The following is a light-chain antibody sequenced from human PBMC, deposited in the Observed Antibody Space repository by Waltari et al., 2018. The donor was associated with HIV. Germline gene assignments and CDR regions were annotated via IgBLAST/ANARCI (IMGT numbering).Light chain of an antibody. J-gene: IGLJ1*01. CDR2: EVS. CDR3: SSYTSRAVSTYV. Sequence: QSALTQPASVSGSPGQSITISCIGTSSDVGGYNYVSWYQQHPGKAPKVMIYEVSNRPSGISDRFSGSKSGNTASLTISGLQAEDEADYYCSSYTSRAVSTYVFGTGTKVTVL. CDR1: SSDVGGYNY. V-gene: IGLV2-14*01.